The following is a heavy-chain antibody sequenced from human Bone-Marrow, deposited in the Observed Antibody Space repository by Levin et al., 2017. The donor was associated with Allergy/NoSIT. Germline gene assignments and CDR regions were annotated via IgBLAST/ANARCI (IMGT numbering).Heavy chain of an antibody. CDR1: GFSVTRKF. CDR2: IYGGARA. Sequence: GGSLRLSCAASGFSVTRKFMGWVRQAPGKGLEWVSLIYGGARANYAEYGDYVKGRFTISRDSSRNTLDLQMNSLRVEDTAVYYCARVHWDSSGWYHFDCWGQGTLVTVSS. CDR3: ARVHWDSSGWYHFDC. D-gene: IGHD6-19*01. J-gene: IGHJ4*02. V-gene: IGHV3-66*01.